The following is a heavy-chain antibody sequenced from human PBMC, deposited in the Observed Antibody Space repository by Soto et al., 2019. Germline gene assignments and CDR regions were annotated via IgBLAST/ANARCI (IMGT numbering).Heavy chain of an antibody. CDR1: GGSISSYY. CDR3: ARHLYGSGERFDP. V-gene: IGHV4-59*08. J-gene: IGHJ5*02. CDR2: IYYSGST. Sequence: SETLSLTCTVSGGSISSYYWSWIRQPPGKGLEWIGYIYYSGSTNYNPSLKSRVTISVDTSKNQSSLKLSSVTAADTAVYYCARHLYGSGERFDPWGQGTLVTVSS. D-gene: IGHD3-10*01.